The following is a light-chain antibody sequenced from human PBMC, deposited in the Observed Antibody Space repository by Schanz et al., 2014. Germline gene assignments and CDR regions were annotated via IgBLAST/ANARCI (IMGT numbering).Light chain of an antibody. V-gene: IGLV2-11*01. CDR2: DVS. CDR1: SSDVGTYNY. Sequence: QSALTQPRSVSGSPGQSVTISCTGTSSDVGTYNYVSWYQQHPGKAPKLMIYDVSKRPSGVPDRFSGSKSGNTASLTISGLQAEDEADYYCSSYTSSSPWVFGGGTKLTVL. CDR3: SSYTSSSPWV. J-gene: IGLJ3*02.